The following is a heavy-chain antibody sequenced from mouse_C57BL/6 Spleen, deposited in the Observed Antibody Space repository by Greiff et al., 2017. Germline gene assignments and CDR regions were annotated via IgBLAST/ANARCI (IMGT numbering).Heavy chain of an antibody. V-gene: IGHV1-64*01. CDR3: ARSTTVVATEYYAMDY. D-gene: IGHD1-1*01. CDR2: IHPNSGST. Sequence: QVQLQQPGAELVKPGASVKLSCKASGYTFTSYWMHWVKQRPGQGLEWIGMIHPNSGSTNYNEKFKSKATLTVDKSSSTAYMQLSSLTSEDSAVYYCARSTTVVATEYYAMDYWGQGTSVTVSS. J-gene: IGHJ4*01. CDR1: GYTFTSYW.